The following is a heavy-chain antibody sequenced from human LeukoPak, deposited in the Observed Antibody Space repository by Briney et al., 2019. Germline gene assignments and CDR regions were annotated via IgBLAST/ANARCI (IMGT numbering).Heavy chain of an antibody. CDR1: GFTFSSYA. J-gene: IGHJ4*02. V-gene: IGHV3-30-3*01. CDR3: ARECPAPECPNTVTFDY. D-gene: IGHD4-17*01. Sequence: PPGGSLRLSCAASGFTFSSYAMHWVRQAPGKGLEWVAVISYDGSNKYYADSVKGRFTISRDNSKNTLYLQMNSLRAEDTAVYYCARECPAPECPNTVTFDYWGQGTLVTVSS. CDR2: ISYDGSNK.